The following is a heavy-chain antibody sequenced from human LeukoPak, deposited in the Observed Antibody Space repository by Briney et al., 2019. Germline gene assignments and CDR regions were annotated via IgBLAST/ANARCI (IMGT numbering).Heavy chain of an antibody. J-gene: IGHJ4*02. CDR3: ARRIAATGMKYFDY. V-gene: IGHV3-7*05. CDR1: GFTFSSYW. Sequence: PGGSLRLSCAASGFTFSSYWMSWVRQAPGKGLEWVANIKHDGSDTNYVDSVKGRFTISRDNAKHSLYLQMNSLRAEDTAMYYCARRIAATGMKYFDYWGQGTLVTVSP. D-gene: IGHD6-13*01. CDR2: IKHDGSDT.